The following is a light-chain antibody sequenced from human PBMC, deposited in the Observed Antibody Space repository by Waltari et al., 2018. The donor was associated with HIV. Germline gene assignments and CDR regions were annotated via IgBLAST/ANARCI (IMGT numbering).Light chain of an antibody. J-gene: IGLJ3*02. V-gene: IGLV1-44*01. CDR2: SNN. CDR3: TTWDDSLNVLV. CDR1: RSNIGSNT. Sequence: QSVLTQPPSASGTPGQTVTISCSGSRSNIGSNTVNWYQHLPGTAPKLLIYSNNVRPSEVPDRFSGFKSGTSASLAISGLQSQDEADYYCTTWDDSLNVLVFGGGTEVTVL.